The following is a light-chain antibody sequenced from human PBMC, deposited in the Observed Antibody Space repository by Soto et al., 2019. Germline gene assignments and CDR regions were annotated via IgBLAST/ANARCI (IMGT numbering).Light chain of an antibody. Sequence: DIQMTQSPSTLSASVGDRVTITCRASQSISSWLAWYQQKPGKAPKLLIYDASSLESGVPSRFSGSGSGTELTITIRRLQHDDFATYYCQQYNRYWTFGQGTKVEIK. CDR2: DAS. J-gene: IGKJ1*01. V-gene: IGKV1-5*01. CDR3: QQYNRYWT. CDR1: QSISSW.